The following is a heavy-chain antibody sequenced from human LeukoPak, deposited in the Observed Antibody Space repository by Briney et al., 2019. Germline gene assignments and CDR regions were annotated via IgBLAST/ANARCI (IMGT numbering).Heavy chain of an antibody. V-gene: IGHV3-30*18. D-gene: IGHD3-10*01. CDR3: AKSYVGVRGLFDY. CDR1: GFTFSSYG. CDR2: ISYDGSNK. Sequence: GGSLRLSCAASGFTFSSYGMHWVRQAPGKGLEWVAVISYDGSNKYYADSVKGRFTISRDNSKNTLFLQMNSLRAEDTAVYYCAKSYVGVRGLFDYWGQGTLVTVSS. J-gene: IGHJ4*02.